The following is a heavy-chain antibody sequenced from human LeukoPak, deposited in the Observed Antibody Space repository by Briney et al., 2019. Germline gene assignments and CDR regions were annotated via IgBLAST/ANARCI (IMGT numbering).Heavy chain of an antibody. Sequence: GRSLRLSCAASGFTFSSYAMHWVRQAPGKGLEWVAIISYDGSNKYYADSVKGRFTISRDNSKNTLYLQMNSLRAEDTAVYYCASTEKGIVGAEIDHWGQGTLVTVSS. V-gene: IGHV3-30-3*01. CDR3: ASTEKGIVGAEIDH. CDR1: GFTFSSYA. J-gene: IGHJ4*02. D-gene: IGHD1-26*01. CDR2: ISYDGSNK.